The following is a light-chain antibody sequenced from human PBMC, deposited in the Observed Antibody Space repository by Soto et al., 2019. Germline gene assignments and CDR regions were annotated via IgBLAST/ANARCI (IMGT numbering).Light chain of an antibody. Sequence: QSALTQPASVSGSPGQSITISCTGTSSDVGGSNYVSWYQQHPGKVPKLMISEVTKRPSGVSDRFSGSKSGNTASLTISGLQAEDEADYYCSSHTASSTWVFGGGTKLTVL. V-gene: IGLV2-14*01. J-gene: IGLJ3*02. CDR2: EVT. CDR3: SSHTASSTWV. CDR1: SSDVGGSNY.